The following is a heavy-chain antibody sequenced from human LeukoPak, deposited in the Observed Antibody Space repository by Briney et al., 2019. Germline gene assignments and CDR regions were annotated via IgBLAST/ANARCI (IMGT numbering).Heavy chain of an antibody. CDR2: ISSSSSYI. CDR1: GFTFGSYS. J-gene: IGHJ4*02. CDR3: ARDQGLGGCFDY. Sequence: GGSLRLSCAASGFTFGSYSMNWVRQAPGKGLEWVSSISSSSSYIYYADSVKGRFTISRDNAKNSLYLQMNSLRAEDTAVYYCARDQGLGGCFDYWGQGTLVTVSS. D-gene: IGHD3-16*01. V-gene: IGHV3-21*01.